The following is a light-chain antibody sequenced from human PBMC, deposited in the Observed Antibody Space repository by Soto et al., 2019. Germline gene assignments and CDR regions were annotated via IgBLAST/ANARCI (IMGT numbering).Light chain of an antibody. CDR3: QHYKRYPYT. CDR1: KNIISW. Sequence: GDRVTLTCRASKNIISWLAWYQQRPGQAPILLIYDASTLEIGVPSRFSGSESGTEFTLTINSLQPEDVATYYCQHYKRYPYTFGQGTKVEI. CDR2: DAS. J-gene: IGKJ2*01. V-gene: IGKV1-5*01.